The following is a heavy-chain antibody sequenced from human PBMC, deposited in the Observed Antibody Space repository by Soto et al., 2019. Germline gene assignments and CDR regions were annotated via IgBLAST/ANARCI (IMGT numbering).Heavy chain of an antibody. Sequence: ASVKVSCKVSGYTLTELSMHWVRQAPGKGLEWMGGFDPEDGETIYAQKFQGRVTMTEDTSTDTAYMELSSLRSEDTAVYYCATAGLDYGDYGAYDYWGQGTLVTVSS. CDR1: GYTLTELS. CDR3: ATAGLDYGDYGAYDY. CDR2: FDPEDGET. V-gene: IGHV1-24*01. J-gene: IGHJ4*02. D-gene: IGHD4-17*01.